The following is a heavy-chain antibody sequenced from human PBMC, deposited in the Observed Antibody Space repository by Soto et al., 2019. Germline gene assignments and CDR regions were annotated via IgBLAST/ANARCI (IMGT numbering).Heavy chain of an antibody. CDR1: GFTFSSYA. Sequence: GGSLRLSCAASGFTFSSYAMHWLRQAPGKGLAWVSVISYDGSNKYYADSVKGRFTISRDNSKNTLYLQMNSLRAEDTAVYYCARDIVVVVAATPSSYGMDVWGQGTTVTVSS. D-gene: IGHD2-15*01. CDR2: ISYDGSNK. CDR3: ARDIVVVVAATPSSYGMDV. V-gene: IGHV3-30-3*01. J-gene: IGHJ6*02.